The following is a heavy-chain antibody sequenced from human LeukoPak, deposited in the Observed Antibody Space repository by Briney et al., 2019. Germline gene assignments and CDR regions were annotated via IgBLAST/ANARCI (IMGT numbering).Heavy chain of an antibody. CDR2: IDPGDSDP. CDR1: GYTFMTYW. D-gene: IGHD6-13*01. Sequence: GESLKISCKASGYTFMTYWIAWVRQMPGKGLEWMGIIDPGDSDPRYSPSFQGHVTISADKSVNTAYLQWSSLKASDTAIYYCARGVSSTWISPLEYWGQGTLVTVSS. J-gene: IGHJ4*02. V-gene: IGHV5-51*01. CDR3: ARGVSSTWISPLEY.